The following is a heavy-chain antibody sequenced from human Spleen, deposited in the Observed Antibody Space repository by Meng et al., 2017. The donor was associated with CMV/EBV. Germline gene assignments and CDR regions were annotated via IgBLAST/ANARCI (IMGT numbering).Heavy chain of an antibody. Sequence: ASVKVSCKASGYTFTSYGIYWVRQARGQGLEWMGWISAYNGDTNYAQRFRGRVTMTTDTSTSTAYMELRSLRSEDTAVYYCATSGRYYYYYGMDVWGQGTTVTVSS. CDR1: GYTFTSYG. V-gene: IGHV1-18*01. D-gene: IGHD6-25*01. CDR2: ISAYNGDT. J-gene: IGHJ6*02. CDR3: ATSGRYYYYYGMDV.